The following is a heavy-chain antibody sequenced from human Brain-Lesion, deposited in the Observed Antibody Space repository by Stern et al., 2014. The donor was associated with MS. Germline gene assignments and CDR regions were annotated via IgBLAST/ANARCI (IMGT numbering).Heavy chain of an antibody. V-gene: IGHV4-61*02. Sequence: QLQLQESGPGLVKPSQTLSLTCTVSGGSIKSGSHYWNWIRQPAGKGLEXIGLISASGTTDFNPSLRSRVTMSIDTSNNQFSLKLYSVTAADTAVYYCARESRQLIVIQYYSYGMDVWGQGTTVTVSS. D-gene: IGHD2-21*01. CDR2: ISASGTT. CDR1: GGSIKSGSHY. J-gene: IGHJ6*02. CDR3: ARESRQLIVIQYYSYGMDV.